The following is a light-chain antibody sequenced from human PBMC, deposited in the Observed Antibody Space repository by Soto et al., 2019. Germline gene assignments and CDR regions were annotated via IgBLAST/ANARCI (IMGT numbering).Light chain of an antibody. Sequence: QSALTQPASVSGSPGQSIAISCTGSSSDIGIYKYVSWYQQHPGKVPKLIIYEVTNRPSGFSNRFSGSKSGNTASLTISGLQAEDEADYYCSSYTTSSTRVFGPGTKVTVL. CDR3: SSYTTSSTRV. V-gene: IGLV2-14*01. J-gene: IGLJ1*01. CDR1: SSDIGIYKY. CDR2: EVT.